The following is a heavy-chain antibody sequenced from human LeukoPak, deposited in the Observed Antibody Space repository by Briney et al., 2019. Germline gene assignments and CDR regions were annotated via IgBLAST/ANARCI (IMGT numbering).Heavy chain of an antibody. CDR1: GFSFNSYA. Sequence: GGSLRLSCTASGFSFNSYAMNWVRQAPGKGLEWVASIIGPGGDTYHAGSVRGRFTISRDNSKNTLYLQMSHLRVEDTALYYCAKAAAERCASIKCYPFDSWGQGTLVTVSS. CDR3: AKAAAERCASIKCYPFDS. CDR2: IIGPGGDT. D-gene: IGHD1-1*01. J-gene: IGHJ4*02. V-gene: IGHV3-23*01.